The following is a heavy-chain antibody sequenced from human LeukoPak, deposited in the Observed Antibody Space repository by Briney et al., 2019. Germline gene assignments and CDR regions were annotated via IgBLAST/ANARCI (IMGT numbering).Heavy chain of an antibody. J-gene: IGHJ4*02. CDR1: GGSLSSYY. V-gene: IGHV4-59*08. CDR3: ARRAGYGDNDPFDY. CDR2: IYYSGST. D-gene: IGHD4-17*01. Sequence: SETLSLTCTVSGGSLSSYYWSWIRQPPGKGLEWIGYIYYSGSTNYNPSLKSRVTISVDTSKNQFSLKLSSVTAADTAVYYCARRAGYGDNDPFDYWGQGTLVTVSS.